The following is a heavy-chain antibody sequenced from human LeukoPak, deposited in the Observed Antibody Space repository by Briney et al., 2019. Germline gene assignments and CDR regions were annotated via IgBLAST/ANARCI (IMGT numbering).Heavy chain of an antibody. Sequence: SETLSLTCTVSGGSITSYYWSWIRQPPGKGLEWIGYIYYSGSTIYNPSLKSRVTISVDTSKDHFSLKLSSVTAADTAVYYCARSIAAPNWFDPWGQGTLVTVSS. V-gene: IGHV4-59*08. CDR2: IYYSGST. CDR3: ARSIAAPNWFDP. D-gene: IGHD6-6*01. J-gene: IGHJ5*02. CDR1: GGSITSYY.